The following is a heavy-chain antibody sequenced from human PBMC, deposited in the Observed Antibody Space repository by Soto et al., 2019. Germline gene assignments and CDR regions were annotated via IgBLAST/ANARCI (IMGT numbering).Heavy chain of an antibody. Sequence: EGSLRLSCAVSGFTFSSYGMHWVRQAPGKGLVWVSRIKSDGSDTIYADSVKGRFTISRDNAKSTLYLQMNSLRAEAAAVYYCARSVPRRGYSSYYGMAVGGQGTTVTVSS. CDR1: GFTFSSYG. D-gene: IGHD2-15*01. J-gene: IGHJ6*02. CDR2: IKSDGSDT. V-gene: IGHV3-74*01. CDR3: ARSVPRRGYSSYYGMAV.